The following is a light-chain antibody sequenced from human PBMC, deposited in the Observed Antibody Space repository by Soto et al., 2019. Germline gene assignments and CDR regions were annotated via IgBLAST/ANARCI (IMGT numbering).Light chain of an antibody. CDR1: QLVSSY. CDR2: DAS. Sequence: VLTQSPATLSFSPGERATLSCRASQLVSSYLAWYQHKPGQAPRLLIYDASDRATGVPARFSGSGSGTDFTLTISSLEPEDSAVYYCQQRSSWPATFGPGTKVDIK. CDR3: QQRSSWPAT. J-gene: IGKJ3*01. V-gene: IGKV3-11*01.